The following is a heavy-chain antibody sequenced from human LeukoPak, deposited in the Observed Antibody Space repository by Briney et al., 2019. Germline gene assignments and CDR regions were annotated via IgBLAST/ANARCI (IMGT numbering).Heavy chain of an antibody. Sequence: GGSLRLSCAASGFTFSSYSMNWVRQAPGKGLEWVSSISSSSSYIYYADSVKGRFTISRDNAKNSLYLQMDSLRAEDTAVYYCARGGRGYYGVDYWGQGTLVTVSS. D-gene: IGHD3-22*01. J-gene: IGHJ4*02. V-gene: IGHV3-21*04. CDR1: GFTFSSYS. CDR3: ARGGRGYYGVDY. CDR2: ISSSSSYI.